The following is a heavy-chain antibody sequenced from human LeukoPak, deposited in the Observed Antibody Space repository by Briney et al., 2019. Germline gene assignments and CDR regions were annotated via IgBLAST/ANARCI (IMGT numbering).Heavy chain of an antibody. CDR1: GFTFSNAW. CDR2: IKSKTDGGTT. CDR3: TTGYYGDDGYFQH. Sequence: GGSLRLSCAASGFTFSNAWMNWVRQAPGKGLEWVGRIKSKTDGGTTDYAAPVKGRFTISRDDSKNTLYLQMNSLKTEDTAVYYCTTGYYGDDGYFQHWGQGTLVTVSS. V-gene: IGHV3-15*01. D-gene: IGHD4-17*01. J-gene: IGHJ1*01.